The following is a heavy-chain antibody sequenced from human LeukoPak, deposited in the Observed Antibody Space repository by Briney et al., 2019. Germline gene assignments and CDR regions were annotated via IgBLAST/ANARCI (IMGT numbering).Heavy chain of an antibody. CDR2: MNPNSGNT. J-gene: IGHJ3*02. D-gene: IGHD3-22*01. Sequence: ASVTVSCKASGYTFTSYDINWVRQATGQGLEWMGWMNPNSGNTGYAQKFQGRVTMTRNTSISTAYMELSSLRSGDTAVYYCARGLGLNYYDSSGSSFDIWGQGTMVTVSS. CDR3: ARGLGLNYYDSSGSSFDI. V-gene: IGHV1-8*01. CDR1: GYTFTSYD.